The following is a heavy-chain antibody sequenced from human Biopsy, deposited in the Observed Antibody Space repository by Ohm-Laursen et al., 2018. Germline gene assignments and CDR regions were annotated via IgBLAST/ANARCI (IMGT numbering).Heavy chain of an antibody. D-gene: IGHD6-19*01. CDR2: ISDDGRNK. Sequence: SLRLSCAASGFSFSSYGMHWVRQAPGKGLEWVAVISDDGRNKYYVDSVKGRFTISRGNSKNTLYLQINTLTLEDTAFYYCARGLSSGWYGYFDVWGRGTLVTVSS. J-gene: IGHJ2*01. CDR1: GFSFSSYG. CDR3: ARGLSSGWYGYFDV. V-gene: IGHV3-30*03.